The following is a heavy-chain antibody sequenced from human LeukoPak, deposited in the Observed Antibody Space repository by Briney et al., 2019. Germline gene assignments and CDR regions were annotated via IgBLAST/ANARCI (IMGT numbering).Heavy chain of an antibody. CDR2: INQGGST. V-gene: IGHV4-34*01. D-gene: IGHD3-22*01. Sequence: SETLSLTFAVYGGSFSGYYWSWIRQPPGKGLELIGEINQGGSTNYNPSLRSRVTISIDTSKNQFSLKLSSVTAADTAVYYCARGREYYDSSGYYSQNWFDPWGPGTLVTVSS. CDR1: GGSFSGYY. J-gene: IGHJ5*02. CDR3: ARGREYYDSSGYYSQNWFDP.